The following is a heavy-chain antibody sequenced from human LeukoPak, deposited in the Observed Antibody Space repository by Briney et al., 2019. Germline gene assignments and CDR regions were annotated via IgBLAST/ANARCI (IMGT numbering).Heavy chain of an antibody. CDR2: INHSGST. CDR3: ARRRMTVTTLRLVSNAFDI. D-gene: IGHD4-17*01. CDR1: GGSFSGYY. J-gene: IGHJ3*02. V-gene: IGHV4-34*01. Sequence: PSETLSLTCAVYGGSFSGYYWSWIRQPPGKGLEWIGEINHSGSTNYNPSLKSRVTISVDTSKNQVSLKLSSVTAADTAVYYCARRRMTVTTLRLVSNAFDIWGQGTMVTVSS.